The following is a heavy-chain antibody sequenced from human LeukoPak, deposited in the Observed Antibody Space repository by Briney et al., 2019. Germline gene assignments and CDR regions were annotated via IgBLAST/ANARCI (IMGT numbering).Heavy chain of an antibody. V-gene: IGHV1-2*04. CDR2: INPNSGGT. J-gene: IGHJ4*02. D-gene: IGHD5-18*01. CDR3: ARGRYSYAYDY. Sequence: GASVKVSCKASGYTFTTSYMHWVRQALGQGLEWMGWINPNSGGTNYAQRFQGWVTMTRDTSIRTVYMELSSLKSDDTAVYYCARGRYSYAYDYWGQGTLVTVSS. CDR1: GYTFTTSY.